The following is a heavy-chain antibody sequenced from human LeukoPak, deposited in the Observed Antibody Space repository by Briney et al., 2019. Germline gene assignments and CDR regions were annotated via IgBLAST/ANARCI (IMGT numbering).Heavy chain of an antibody. CDR3: ARIYVSPNWFDP. Sequence: ASVKVSCKASGYTFTSSGISWVRQAPGQGLEWMGWISAYNGNTNYAQKLQGRVTMTTDTSTSTAYMELRSLRSDDTAVYYCARIYVSPNWFDPWGQGTLVTVPS. D-gene: IGHD3-16*01. CDR1: GYTFTSSG. J-gene: IGHJ5*02. V-gene: IGHV1-18*01. CDR2: ISAYNGNT.